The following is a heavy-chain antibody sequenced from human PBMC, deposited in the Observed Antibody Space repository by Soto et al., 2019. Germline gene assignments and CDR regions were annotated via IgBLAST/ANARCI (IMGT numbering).Heavy chain of an antibody. J-gene: IGHJ6*02. CDR3: AREGEQWLDYYYYGMDV. V-gene: IGHV4-59*12. CDR1: GGSISSYY. D-gene: IGHD6-19*01. Sequence: TLSLTCTVYGGSISSYYGSWIRQPPGKGLEWIGYIYYSGSTYYNPSLKSRVTISVDTSKNQFSLKLSSVTAADTAVYYCAREGEQWLDYYYYGMDVWGQGTTVTVSS. CDR2: IYYSGST.